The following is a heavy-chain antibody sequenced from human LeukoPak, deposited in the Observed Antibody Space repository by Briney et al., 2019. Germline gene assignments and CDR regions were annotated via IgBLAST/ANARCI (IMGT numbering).Heavy chain of an antibody. Sequence: PGGSLRLSCAASGFSFSSYAMHWVRQAPGKGLEWVTVISYDGSDKYYADSVKGRFTISRDNSKNTVYLHMNSLRPEDTAVYLCARDPKRYCSGVSCYLDYWGQGTLVTVSS. CDR3: ARDPKRYCSGVSCYLDY. D-gene: IGHD2-15*01. J-gene: IGHJ4*02. CDR1: GFSFSSYA. CDR2: ISYDGSDK. V-gene: IGHV3-30-3*01.